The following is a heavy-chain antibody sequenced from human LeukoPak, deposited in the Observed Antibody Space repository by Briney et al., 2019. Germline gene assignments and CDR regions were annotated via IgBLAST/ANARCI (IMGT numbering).Heavy chain of an antibody. J-gene: IGHJ4*02. Sequence: GSSVKVSCKASGGTFSSYAISWVRQAPGQGLEWMGGIIPIFGTANYAQKFQGRVTITADESTSTAYTELSSLRSEDTAVYYCAREGEYGHGPFDYWGQGTLVTVSS. CDR1: GGTFSSYA. V-gene: IGHV1-69*01. CDR3: AREGEYGHGPFDY. D-gene: IGHD3-16*01. CDR2: IIPIFGTA.